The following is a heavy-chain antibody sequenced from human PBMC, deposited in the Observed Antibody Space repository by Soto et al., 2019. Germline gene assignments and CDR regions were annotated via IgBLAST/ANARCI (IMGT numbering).Heavy chain of an antibody. Sequence: EVQLVESGGGLAQPGGSLRLACAASGFRFSDFYMDWVRQAPGKGLEWVGRSRSKGDSYSTQLAASVEGRFSISRDESQDSLFLEMNSLKIEDTAIYYCALNYYGLDVLGQGTTVTVSS. CDR1: GFRFSDFY. CDR2: SRSKGDSYST. CDR3: ALNYYGLDV. J-gene: IGHJ6*02. V-gene: IGHV3-72*01.